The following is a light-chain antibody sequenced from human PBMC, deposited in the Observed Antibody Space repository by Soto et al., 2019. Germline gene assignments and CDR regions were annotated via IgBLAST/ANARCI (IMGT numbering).Light chain of an antibody. CDR3: TSYTGSSRA. J-gene: IGLJ3*02. CDR2: EVS. Sequence: QSALTQPASVSGSPGQSITISCTGTSSDVGGYNYVSWYQQHPGKAPKLMISEVSDRPSGVSSRFSGSKSGNTASLTISGLQAEDEADYYCTSYTGSSRAFGGGTKLTVL. V-gene: IGLV2-14*01. CDR1: SSDVGGYNY.